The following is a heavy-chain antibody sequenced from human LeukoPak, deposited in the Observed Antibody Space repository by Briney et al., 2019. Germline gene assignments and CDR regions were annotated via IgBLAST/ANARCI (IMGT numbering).Heavy chain of an antibody. CDR2: VYYSGST. J-gene: IGHJ4*02. Sequence: SETLSLTCTVSGGSISSSSYYWGWIRQPPGKGLEWIGSVYYSGSTYYNPSLKSRVTISVDTSKNQFSLKLSSVTAADTAVYYCARHYPYYYDSSGDFDYWGQGTLVTVSS. CDR1: GGSISSSSYY. CDR3: ARHYPYYYDSSGDFDY. V-gene: IGHV4-39*01. D-gene: IGHD3-22*01.